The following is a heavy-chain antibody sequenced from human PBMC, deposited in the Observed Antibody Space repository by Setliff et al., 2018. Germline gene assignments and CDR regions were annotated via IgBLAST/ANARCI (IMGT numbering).Heavy chain of an antibody. D-gene: IGHD2-15*01. J-gene: IGHJ4*02. Sequence: GGSLRFSCAASGFNFNLYNMNWVRQAPGKGLEWVSYIISNSLTIHYADSVRGRFTVSRDNARNSLYLQMNNLRAEDTAVYYCARDEVNCSGSKCYSGFDSWGQGTLVTVSS. CDR1: GFNFNLYN. CDR2: IISNSLTI. V-gene: IGHV3-48*01. CDR3: ARDEVNCSGSKCYSGFDS.